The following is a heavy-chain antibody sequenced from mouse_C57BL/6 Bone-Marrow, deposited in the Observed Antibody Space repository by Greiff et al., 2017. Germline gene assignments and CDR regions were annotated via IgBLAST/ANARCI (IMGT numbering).Heavy chain of an antibody. CDR1: GYTFTSYW. CDR2: IDPSDSET. D-gene: IGHD2-2*01. J-gene: IGHJ4*01. CDR3: AKGGGYPYYYAMDY. V-gene: IGHV1-52*01. Sequence: VQLQQPGAELVRPGSSVKLSCKASGYTFTSYWMHWVKQRPIQGLEWIGNIDPSDSETHYNQKFKDKATLTVDKSSSTAYMQLSSLTSEDSAVSYCAKGGGYPYYYAMDYWGQGTSVTVSS.